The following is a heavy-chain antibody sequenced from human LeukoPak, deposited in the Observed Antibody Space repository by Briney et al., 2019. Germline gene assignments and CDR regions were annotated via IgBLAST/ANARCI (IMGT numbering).Heavy chain of an antibody. CDR3: ARQNQLGV. CDR1: GFTFSSYG. Sequence: PGGSLRLSCAASGFTFSSYGMHWVRQAPGKGLEWVANIKQDGSEKYYVDSVKGRFTISRDNAKNSLYLQMNSLRAEDTAVYYCARQNQLGVWGKGTTVTVSS. J-gene: IGHJ6*04. D-gene: IGHD2-2*01. CDR2: IKQDGSEK. V-gene: IGHV3-7*01.